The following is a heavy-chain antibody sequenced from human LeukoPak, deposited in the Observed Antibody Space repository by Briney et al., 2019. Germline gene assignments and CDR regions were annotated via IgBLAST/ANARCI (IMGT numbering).Heavy chain of an antibody. Sequence: GGSLRLSCAASGFTFSSYSMNWIREAPGKGLEWVPSISSSSSYIYYADSVKGRFTISRDNAKNSLYLQMNSLRAEDTAVYYCARRIRRGAAAGTGWFDPWGQGTLVTVSS. CDR3: ARRIRRGAAAGTGWFDP. CDR2: ISSSSSYI. D-gene: IGHD6-13*01. CDR1: GFTFSSYS. V-gene: IGHV3-21*01. J-gene: IGHJ5*02.